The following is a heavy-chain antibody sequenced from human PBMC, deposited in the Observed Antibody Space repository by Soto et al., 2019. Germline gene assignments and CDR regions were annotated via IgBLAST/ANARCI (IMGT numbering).Heavy chain of an antibody. V-gene: IGHV1-69*13. CDR3: ARVWSSSGWSDPLFAY. CDR2: IISIFGTA. D-gene: IGHD6-19*01. Sequence: ASVKVSCKASGGTFSSSAISWVRQAPGQGLEWMGGIISIFGTANYAQRFQGRVTITADESTSTAYMELSSLRSEDTAVYYCARVWSSSGWSDPLFAYRGQGTLVTVSS. CDR1: GGTFSSSA. J-gene: IGHJ4*02.